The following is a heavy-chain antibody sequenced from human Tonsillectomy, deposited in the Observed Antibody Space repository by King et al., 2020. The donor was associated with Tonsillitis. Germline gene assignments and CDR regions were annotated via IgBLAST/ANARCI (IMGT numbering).Heavy chain of an antibody. Sequence: VQLVESGGGVVQPGGSLRLSCATSGFTFDDYAMHWVRQAPGQGLEWVSLISGDGGKTFYTDSVKGRFTISRDKSKNSLYLQMNSLRTEDTALYYCVKDDQFGQTGYYYMDVWGKGTTVTVSS. V-gene: IGHV3-43*02. CDR3: VKDDQFGQTGYYYMDV. D-gene: IGHD3-10*01. CDR1: GFTFDDYA. CDR2: ISGDGGKT. J-gene: IGHJ6*03.